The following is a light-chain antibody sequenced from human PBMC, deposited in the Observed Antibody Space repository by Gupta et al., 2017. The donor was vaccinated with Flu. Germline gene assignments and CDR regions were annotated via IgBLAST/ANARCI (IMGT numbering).Light chain of an antibody. CDR1: RSISIY. Sequence: DIQMTQLPSSLSASLGDRVASTCRVSRSISIYVNWYHQTPGNAPKLLIYCASSLQGGVPSRFSGSGSGTDFTLTINRLQPEDFGAYYCQQVHNAPHTFGGGTKVEIK. V-gene: IGKV1-39*01. J-gene: IGKJ4*01. CDR2: CAS. CDR3: QQVHNAPHT.